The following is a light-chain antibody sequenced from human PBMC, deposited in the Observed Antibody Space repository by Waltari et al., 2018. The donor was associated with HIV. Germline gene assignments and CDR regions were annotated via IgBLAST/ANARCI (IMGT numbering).Light chain of an antibody. CDR3: CSYAGSYTV. J-gene: IGLJ2*01. Sequence: QSALTQPRSVSGSPGQSVTIPCTGTSSAVGGYNSVSWYQQHPGKAPKFMIYDVSKRPSGVPDRFSGSKSGNTASLTISGLQAEDEADYYCCSYAGSYTVFGGGTKLTVL. CDR1: SSAVGGYNS. CDR2: DVS. V-gene: IGLV2-11*01.